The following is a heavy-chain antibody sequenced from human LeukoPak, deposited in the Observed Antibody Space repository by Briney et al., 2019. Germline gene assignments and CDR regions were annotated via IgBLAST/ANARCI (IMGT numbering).Heavy chain of an antibody. CDR1: GGSISSSSYY. V-gene: IGHV4-39*07. CDR3: ARLYGSGSYYKD. D-gene: IGHD3-10*01. Sequence: SETLSLTCTVSGGSISSSSYYWGWIRQPPGKGLEWIGSIYYSGSTYYHPSLKSRVTISVDTSKNQFSLKLSSVTAADTAVYYCARLYGSGSYYKDWGQGTLVTVSS. J-gene: IGHJ4*02. CDR2: IYYSGST.